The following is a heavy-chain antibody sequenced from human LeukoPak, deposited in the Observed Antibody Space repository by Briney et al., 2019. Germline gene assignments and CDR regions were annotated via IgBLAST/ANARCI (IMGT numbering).Heavy chain of an antibody. D-gene: IGHD6-13*01. CDR3: ASVKYSISWSNFDY. Sequence: SETLSLTCTVSGGSISSSSYYWGWIRQPPGKGLEWIGSIYYSGSTYYNPSLKSRVTISVDTSKNQFSLKLSSVTAADTAVYYCASVKYSISWSNFDYWGQGTLVTVSS. V-gene: IGHV4-39*01. J-gene: IGHJ4*02. CDR1: GGSISSSSYY. CDR2: IYYSGST.